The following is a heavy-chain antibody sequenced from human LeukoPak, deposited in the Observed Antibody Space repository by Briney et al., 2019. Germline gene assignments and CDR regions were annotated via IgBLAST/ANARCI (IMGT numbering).Heavy chain of an antibody. J-gene: IGHJ5*02. Sequence: ASVKVSCKTSGYTFTDSYIHWVRQAPGQGLEWMGRINPNSGDPNYPQKFQGRVTMTRDTSISTAYMEMSSLTSDDTAVYYCASREGSGYDTHINWFDPWGQGTLVTVSS. CDR1: GYTFTDSY. D-gene: IGHD5-12*01. V-gene: IGHV1-2*06. CDR3: ASREGSGYDTHINWFDP. CDR2: INPNSGDP.